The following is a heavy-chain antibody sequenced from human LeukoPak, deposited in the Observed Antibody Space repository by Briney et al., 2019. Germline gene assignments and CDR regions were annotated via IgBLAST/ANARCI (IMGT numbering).Heavy chain of an antibody. V-gene: IGHV1-8*01. J-gene: IGHJ5*02. CDR2: MNPNSGNT. CDR3: ARGNRGLLDMNWFDP. D-gene: IGHD1-14*01. Sequence: ASVKVSCKASGYTFTSYDINWVRQATGQGREWMGWMNPNSGNTGYAQKFQGRVTMTRNTSISTAYMELSSLRSEDTAVYYCARGNRGLLDMNWFDPWGQGTLVTVSS. CDR1: GYTFTSYD.